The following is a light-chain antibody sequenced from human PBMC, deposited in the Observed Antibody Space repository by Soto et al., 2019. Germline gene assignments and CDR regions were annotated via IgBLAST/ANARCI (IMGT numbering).Light chain of an antibody. V-gene: IGKV3-20*01. Sequence: IVLTQSPGTLSLSAGEGATLSCRASQSVDSNYLAWYQQKPGQAPRLLIYGVSSRAIDTPDRFSGSGSGTDFTLTISRLEPEDFAVYYCQHFGDSVWTFGQGTKVDIK. J-gene: IGKJ1*01. CDR3: QHFGDSVWT. CDR2: GVS. CDR1: QSVDSNY.